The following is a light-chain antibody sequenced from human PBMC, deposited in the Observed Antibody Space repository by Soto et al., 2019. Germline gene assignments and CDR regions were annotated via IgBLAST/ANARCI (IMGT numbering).Light chain of an antibody. CDR3: QQYGSSPAWT. CDR2: GAS. Sequence: EIVLTQSPGTLSLSPGERATLSCRASQSVSSSYLAWYQQKPGQAPRLLIYGASSRATGIPDRFSGSGSGTDFTLTISRLEPEDFAVYYCQQYGSSPAWTCGQGTKVEIK. V-gene: IGKV3-20*01. CDR1: QSVSSSY. J-gene: IGKJ1*01.